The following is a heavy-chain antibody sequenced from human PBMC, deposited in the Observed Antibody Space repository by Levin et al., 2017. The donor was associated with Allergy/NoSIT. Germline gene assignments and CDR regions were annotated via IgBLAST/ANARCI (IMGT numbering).Heavy chain of an antibody. Sequence: ASVKVSCKASGYTFTSYGISWVRQAPGQGLEWMGWISAYNGNTNYAQKLQGRVTMTTDTSTSTAYMELRSLRSDDTAVYYCARELSVEYSISPGYWGQGTLVTVSS. J-gene: IGHJ4*02. CDR3: ARELSVEYSISPGY. CDR1: GYTFTSYG. D-gene: IGHD6-6*01. V-gene: IGHV1-18*01. CDR2: ISAYNGNT.